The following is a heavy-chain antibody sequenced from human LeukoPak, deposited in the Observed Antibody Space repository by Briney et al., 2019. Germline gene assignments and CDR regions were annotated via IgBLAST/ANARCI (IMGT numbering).Heavy chain of an antibody. CDR3: ARDVLLWFGESPWTDY. Sequence: SETLSLTCTVSGGSISSYYWSWIRLPPGKGLEWIGSIYYSGSTYYNPSLKSRVTISVDTSKNQFSLKLSSVTAADTAVYYCARDVLLWFGESPWTDYWGQGALVTVSS. CDR1: GGSISSYY. CDR2: IYYSGST. D-gene: IGHD3-10*01. V-gene: IGHV4-59*12. J-gene: IGHJ4*02.